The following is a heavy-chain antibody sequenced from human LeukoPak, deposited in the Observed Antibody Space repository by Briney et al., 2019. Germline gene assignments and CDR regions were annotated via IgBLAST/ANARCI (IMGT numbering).Heavy chain of an antibody. CDR2: ISSSSSYI. J-gene: IGHJ4*02. CDR3: ARAYYDFWSGYYFHY. Sequence: GGSLRLSCAASGFTFSSYSMNWVRQAPGKGLEWVSSISSSSSYIYYADSVKGRFTISRDNAKNSLYLQMNSLRAEDTAVYYCARAYYDFWSGYYFHYRGQGTLVTVSS. V-gene: IGHV3-21*01. CDR1: GFTFSSYS. D-gene: IGHD3-3*01.